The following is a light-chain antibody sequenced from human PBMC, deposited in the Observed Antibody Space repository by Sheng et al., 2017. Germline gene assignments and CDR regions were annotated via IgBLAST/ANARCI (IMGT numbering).Light chain of an antibody. CDR2: AAS. CDR3: QQTFSTPYT. V-gene: IGKV1-39*01. J-gene: IGKJ2*01. CDR1: QSISTY. Sequence: DIKMTQSPSSLSASMGDSVTITCRASQSISTYTNWYQQKPGKAPRLLIYAASQLSSGVPPRFTGSASGTDFTLTISGLQSEDFATYYCQQTFSTPYTFGPGTKLDI.